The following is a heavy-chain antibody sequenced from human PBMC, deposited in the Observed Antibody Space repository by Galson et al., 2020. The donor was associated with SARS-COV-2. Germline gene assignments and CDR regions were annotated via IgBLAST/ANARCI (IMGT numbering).Heavy chain of an antibody. Sequence: ASVKVSCKASGYTFTSYAMHWVRQAPGQRLEWMGWINAGNGNTKYSQKFQDRVTITRDTSASTAYMDLSSLRSEDTAVYYCASQIVGALVGFDYWGQGTLVTVSS. CDR3: ASQIVGALVGFDY. J-gene: IGHJ4*02. CDR2: INAGNGNT. V-gene: IGHV1-3*01. D-gene: IGHD1-26*01. CDR1: GYTFTSYA.